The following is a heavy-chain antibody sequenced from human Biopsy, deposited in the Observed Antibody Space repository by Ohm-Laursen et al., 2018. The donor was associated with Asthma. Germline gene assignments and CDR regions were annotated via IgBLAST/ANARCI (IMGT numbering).Heavy chain of an antibody. CDR2: IYYSGST. V-gene: IGHV4-31*03. J-gene: IGHJ5*02. D-gene: IGHD4-17*01. CDR1: GGSISSGGYY. Sequence: TLSLTCTVSGGSISSGGYYWSWIRQHPGKGLEWIGYIYYSGSTYYNPSLKSRVSISLDTSKNQFSLSLTSVTAADTAVYYCARTTYGDDRFDPWGQGTLVTVSS. CDR3: ARTTYGDDRFDP.